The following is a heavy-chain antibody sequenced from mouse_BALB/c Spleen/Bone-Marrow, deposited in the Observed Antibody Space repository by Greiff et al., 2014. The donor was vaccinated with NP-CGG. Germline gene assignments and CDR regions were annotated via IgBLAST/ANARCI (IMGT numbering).Heavy chain of an antibody. Sequence: DVQLVESGGGLVQPGGSRKLSCAASGFTFSSFGMHWVRQAPEKGLEWVAYISSGSTTIFYADTVKGRFTISRDNPKNTLFLQTTSLRSEDTAMYYCTRGGNWDDFDVWGAGTTVTVSS. CDR2: ISSGSTTI. D-gene: IGHD4-1*01. V-gene: IGHV5-17*02. CDR3: TRGGNWDDFDV. J-gene: IGHJ1*01. CDR1: GFTFSSFG.